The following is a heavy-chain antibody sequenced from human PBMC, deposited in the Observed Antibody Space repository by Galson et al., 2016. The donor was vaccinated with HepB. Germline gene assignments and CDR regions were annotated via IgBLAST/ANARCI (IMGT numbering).Heavy chain of an antibody. CDR2: IYYSGGA. Sequence: ETLSLTCSVSGGSMSSFYWSWIRQPPGKGLEWIAYIYYSGGATYNPSLKSRVTISVDTSKNQFSLKVRSVTTADTAVYYCARKPPGANWFDSWGQGTLVTVSS. J-gene: IGHJ5*01. D-gene: IGHD1-14*01. CDR1: GGSMSSFY. CDR3: ARKPPGANWFDS. V-gene: IGHV4-59*01.